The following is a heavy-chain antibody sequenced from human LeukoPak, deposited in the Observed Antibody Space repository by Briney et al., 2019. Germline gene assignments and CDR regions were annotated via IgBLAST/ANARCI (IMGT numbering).Heavy chain of an antibody. D-gene: IGHD2-15*01. J-gene: IGHJ4*02. CDR3: ARHYCSGGSCYYFDY. V-gene: IGHV4-59*08. CDR2: IYYSGST. Sequence: SETLSLTCTVSGSSISGYYWSWIRQPPGKGLEWIAFIYYSGSTNYNPSLKSRVTISVDTSKNQFSLKLNSVTAADTAVYYCARHYCSGGSCYYFDYWGQGTLVTVSS. CDR1: GSSISGYY.